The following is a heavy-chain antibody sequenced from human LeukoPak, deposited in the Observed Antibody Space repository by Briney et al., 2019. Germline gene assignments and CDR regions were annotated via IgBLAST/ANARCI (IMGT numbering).Heavy chain of an antibody. J-gene: IGHJ4*02. CDR3: ARGCGSASCPYFFDY. CDR1: GFTVSSNY. V-gene: IGHV3-53*01. D-gene: IGHD2-2*01. CDR2: IYSGGST. Sequence: GGSLRLSCAASGFTVSSNYMNWVRQAPGKGLEWVSVIYSGGSTYYADSVKGRFTISRDNAKNTVYVHMNSLRDEDTAVYYCARGCGSASCPYFFDYWGQGTLVTVSS.